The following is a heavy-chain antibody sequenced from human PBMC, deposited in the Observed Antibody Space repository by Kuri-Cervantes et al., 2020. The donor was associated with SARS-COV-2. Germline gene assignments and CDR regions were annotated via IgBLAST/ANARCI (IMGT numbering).Heavy chain of an antibody. J-gene: IGHJ4*02. Sequence: GESLKISCAASGFTFSDYYMSWIRQAPGKGLEWVSATSAAGSKTYYAASVKGRFTISRDNSKNTLFLQMDSLRGDDTAVYYCAKDGPSDYWGRGTLVTVSS. CDR1: GFTFSDYY. CDR2: TSAAGSKT. V-gene: IGHV3-23*01. CDR3: AKDGPSDY.